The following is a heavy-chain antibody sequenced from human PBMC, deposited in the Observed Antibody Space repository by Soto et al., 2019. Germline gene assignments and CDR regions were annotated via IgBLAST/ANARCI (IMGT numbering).Heavy chain of an antibody. CDR3: VMVDNYVTPTPQDV. V-gene: IGHV1-18*01. Sequence: VQLVQSGDEVKKPGASVKVSCKASGYIFVNYGIAWVRQAPGQGLGWMGWISTYTGNTHSASKVQGRLTMTTDTSTSTDYMDMGSLTSDDTAVYYCVMVDNYVTPTPQDVWGQGTTVTVSS. CDR1: GYIFVNYG. D-gene: IGHD3-16*01. CDR2: ISTYTGNT. J-gene: IGHJ6*02.